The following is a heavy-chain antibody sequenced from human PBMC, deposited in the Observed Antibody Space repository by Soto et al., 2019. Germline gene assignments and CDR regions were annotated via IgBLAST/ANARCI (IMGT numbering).Heavy chain of an antibody. D-gene: IGHD6-19*01. J-gene: IGHJ6*02. CDR1: GFTFNYYP. CDR3: ARLAGPLVAVLYIYPLDGREAMSDVDV. CDR2: VSFDGSNK. V-gene: IGHV3-30-3*01. Sequence: QMQLVESGGGVVQPGGSLRLSCAASGFTFNYYPMHWVRQAPGKGLEWVAVVSFDGSNKYYADSVKGRFTISKDNSKNTLYLQMNSLRREDTAVYYGARLAGPLVAVLYIYPLDGREAMSDVDVWGQGTTVTVSS.